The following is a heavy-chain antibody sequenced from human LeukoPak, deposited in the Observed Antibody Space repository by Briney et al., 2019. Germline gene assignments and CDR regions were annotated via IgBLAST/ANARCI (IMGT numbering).Heavy chain of an antibody. D-gene: IGHD3-22*01. V-gene: IGHV1-58*02. CDR1: GFTFTSSA. Sequence: GTLVKVSCKASGFTFTSSAMQWVRQARGQRLEWIGWIVVGSGNTNYAQKFQERVTITRDMSTSTAYMELSSLRSEDTAVYYCAAVMESYYDSSGYYSSFDYWGQGTLVTVSS. CDR3: AAVMESYYDSSGYYSSFDY. J-gene: IGHJ4*02. CDR2: IVVGSGNT.